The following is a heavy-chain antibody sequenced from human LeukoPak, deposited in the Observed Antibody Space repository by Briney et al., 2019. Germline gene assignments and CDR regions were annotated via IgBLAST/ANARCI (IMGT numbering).Heavy chain of an antibody. J-gene: IGHJ3*02. CDR3: ARPTATYYYDSSGYYRTRNDAFDI. D-gene: IGHD3-22*01. CDR2: IWYDGSNK. Sequence: GGSLRLSCAASGFTFSSYGMHWVRQAPGKGLEWVAVIWYDGSNKYYADSVKGRFTTSRDNSKNTLYLQMNSLRAEDTAVYYCARPTATYYYDSSGYYRTRNDAFDIWGQGTMVTVSS. V-gene: IGHV3-33*01. CDR1: GFTFSSYG.